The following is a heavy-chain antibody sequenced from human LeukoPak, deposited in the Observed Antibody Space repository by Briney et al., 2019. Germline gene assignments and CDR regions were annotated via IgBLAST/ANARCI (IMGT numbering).Heavy chain of an antibody. J-gene: IGHJ4*02. CDR1: GFTFSSYS. D-gene: IGHD3-10*01. Sequence: GGSLRLSCAASGFTFSSYSMNWVRQAPGKGLEWVSYISGRSSTKYYADSVKGRFTISRDNAENSLYLQMNSLRVEDTAVYYCARVRLDSGTYSLYYWGQGTLVTVSS. CDR3: ARVRLDSGTYSLYY. CDR2: ISGRSSTK. V-gene: IGHV3-48*01.